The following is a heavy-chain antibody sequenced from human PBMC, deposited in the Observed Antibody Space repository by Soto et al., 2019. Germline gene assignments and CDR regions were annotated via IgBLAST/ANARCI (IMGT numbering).Heavy chain of an antibody. CDR2: IKSKADGGTT. CDR1: GFTFSDAW. J-gene: IGHJ4*02. D-gene: IGHD1-26*01. Sequence: LVESGGGLVKPGGSLRLSCAASGFTFSDAWMTWVRQAPGKGLEWVGRIKSKADGGTTDYATLVKGRFTISRDDSINSLYLQINSLQTEDTAVYYCSTELRWESLDYFHSWGRGSLVTVSS. CDR3: STELRWESLDYFHS. V-gene: IGHV3-15*01.